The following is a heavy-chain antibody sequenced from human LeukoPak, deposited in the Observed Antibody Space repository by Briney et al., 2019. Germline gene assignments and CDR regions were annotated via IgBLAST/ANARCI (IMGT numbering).Heavy chain of an antibody. CDR1: GFTFSSYW. Sequence: GGSLRLSCAASGFTFSSYWMSWVRQAPGKGLEWVSYISSSGSTIYYADSVKGRFTISRDNAKNSLYLQMNSLRAEDTAVYYCASTYDSSGPAASLGYWGQGTLVTVSS. CDR3: ASTYDSSGPAASLGY. D-gene: IGHD3-22*01. CDR2: ISSSGSTI. V-gene: IGHV3-48*04. J-gene: IGHJ4*02.